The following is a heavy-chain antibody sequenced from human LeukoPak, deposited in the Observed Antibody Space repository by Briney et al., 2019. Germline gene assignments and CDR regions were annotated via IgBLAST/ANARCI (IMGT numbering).Heavy chain of an antibody. CDR1: GYTFTNYG. V-gene: IGHV1-3*01. D-gene: IGHD3-22*01. CDR2: INGGNGNA. J-gene: IGHJ1*01. CDR3: ARVPLHDSSGHYYPH. Sequence: ASVKVSCKTSGYTFTNYGMHWVRQAPGQRLEWMGWINGGNGNAKYSQNFQGRVTIIRDTSASTAYMELSSPRSEDTAVYYCARVPLHDSSGHYYPHWGQGTLVTVSS.